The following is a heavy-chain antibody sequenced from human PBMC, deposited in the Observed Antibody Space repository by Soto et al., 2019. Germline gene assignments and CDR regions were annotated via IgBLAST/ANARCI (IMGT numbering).Heavy chain of an antibody. Sequence: PGGSLRLSCAASGFTFSSYGMHWVRQAPGKGLEWVAVISYDGSNKYYADSVKGRFTISRDNSKNTLYLQMNSLRAEDTAVYYCAKSLPTAEEDNYYYYYYGMDVRGQGTTVTVSS. CDR3: AKSLPTAEEDNYYYYYYGMDV. CDR1: GFTFSSYG. CDR2: ISYDGSNK. V-gene: IGHV3-30*18. J-gene: IGHJ6*02. D-gene: IGHD1-20*01.